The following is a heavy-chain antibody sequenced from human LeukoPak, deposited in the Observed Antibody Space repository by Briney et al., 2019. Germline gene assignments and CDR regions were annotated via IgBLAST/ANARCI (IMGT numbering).Heavy chain of an antibody. CDR1: GFTFSSYG. CDR2: IWYDGSNK. D-gene: IGHD5-12*01. CDR3: ARAFSGYDVPDY. J-gene: IGHJ4*02. Sequence: GRSLRLSCAASGFTFSSYGMHWVRQAPGKGLEWVAVIWYDGSNKYYADSVKGRFTSFRDNSKNTLYLQMNSLRAEDTAVYYCARAFSGYDVPDYWGQGTLVTVSP. V-gene: IGHV3-33*01.